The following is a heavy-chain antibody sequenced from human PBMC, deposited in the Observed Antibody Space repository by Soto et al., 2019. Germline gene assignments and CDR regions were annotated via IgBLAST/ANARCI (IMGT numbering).Heavy chain of an antibody. V-gene: IGHV3-30*18. Sequence: QVQLVESGGGVVQPGRSLRLSCAASGFTFSSYGMHWVRQAPGKGLEWVAVISYDGSNKYYADSVKGRFTISRDNSKNTLYMQMNRLRAEDTAVYYCANTGEWLVRGGLDYWGQGTLVTVSS. D-gene: IGHD6-19*01. J-gene: IGHJ4*02. CDR1: GFTFSSYG. CDR3: ANTGEWLVRGGLDY. CDR2: ISYDGSNK.